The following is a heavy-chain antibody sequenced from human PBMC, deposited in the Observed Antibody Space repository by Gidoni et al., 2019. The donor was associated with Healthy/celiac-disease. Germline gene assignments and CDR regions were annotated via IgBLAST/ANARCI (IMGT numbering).Heavy chain of an antibody. V-gene: IGHV1-46*01. Sequence: QVQLVQSGAEVQKPGASVKVSCKASGYTFTSYYMHCVRQAPGQGLEWMGIINPSGGSTSYAQKFQGRVTMTRDTSTSTVYMELSSLRSEDTAVYYCARGYYDFWSGTPVGYWGQGTLVTVSS. CDR1: GYTFTSYY. CDR3: ARGYYDFWSGTPVGY. J-gene: IGHJ4*02. D-gene: IGHD3-3*01. CDR2: INPSGGST.